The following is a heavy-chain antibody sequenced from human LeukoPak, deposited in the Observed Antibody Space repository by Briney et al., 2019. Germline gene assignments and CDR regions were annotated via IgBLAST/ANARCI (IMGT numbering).Heavy chain of an antibody. D-gene: IGHD3-10*01. Sequence: GGSLRLPCAASGFTFSSYAMHWVRQAPGKGLEWVSAISGSGGRTYYADSVKGRFTISRDNSKNTLYLQMNSLRAEDTAVYNCAKGDFYGSGRDYYYYMDVWGKGTTVTISS. J-gene: IGHJ6*03. CDR1: GFTFSSYA. V-gene: IGHV3-23*01. CDR3: AKGDFYGSGRDYYYYMDV. CDR2: ISGSGGRT.